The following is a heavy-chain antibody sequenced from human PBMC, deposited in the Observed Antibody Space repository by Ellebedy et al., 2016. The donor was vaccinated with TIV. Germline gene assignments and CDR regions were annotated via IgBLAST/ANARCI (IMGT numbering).Heavy chain of an antibody. J-gene: IGHJ4*02. D-gene: IGHD2-15*01. CDR2: INHSGST. CDR3: ARGHWLSRSRTVAGNDY. CDR1: GGSFSDYY. Sequence: SETLSLTXAVYGGSFSDYYWSWIRQPPGKGLEWIGEINHSGSTNYNPSLKSRVTISVDTSKNQFSLKLSSVTAADTAVYYCARGHWLSRSRTVAGNDYWGQGTLVTVSS. V-gene: IGHV4-34*01.